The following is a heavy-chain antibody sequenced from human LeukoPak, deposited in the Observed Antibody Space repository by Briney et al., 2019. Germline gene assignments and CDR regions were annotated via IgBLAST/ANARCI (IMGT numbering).Heavy chain of an antibody. CDR3: AKDRLRSRTMLRDNWFDP. J-gene: IGHJ5*02. Sequence: PGGSLRLSCGASGFTFSSYAMSWVRQAPGKGLEWVSAISGSGGSTYYADSVKGRFTISRDNSKNTLYLQMNSLRAEDTAVYYCAKDRLRSRTMLRDNWFDPWGQGTLVTVSS. V-gene: IGHV3-23*01. CDR1: GFTFSSYA. CDR2: ISGSGGST. D-gene: IGHD2-15*01.